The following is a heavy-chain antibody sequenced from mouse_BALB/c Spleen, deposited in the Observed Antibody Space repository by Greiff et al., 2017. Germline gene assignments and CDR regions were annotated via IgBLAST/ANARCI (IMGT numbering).Heavy chain of an antibody. CDR1: GYAFSSSW. V-gene: IGHV1-82*01. D-gene: IGHD1-1*01. CDR2: IYPGDGDT. Sequence: QVQLQQSGPELVKPGASVKISCKASGYAFSSSWMNWVKQRPGQGLEWIGRIYPGDGDTNYNGKFKGKATLTADKSSSTAYMQLSSLTSVDSAVYCCAREDDGGSAYAMDYWGQGTSVTVSS. J-gene: IGHJ4*01. CDR3: AREDDGGSAYAMDY.